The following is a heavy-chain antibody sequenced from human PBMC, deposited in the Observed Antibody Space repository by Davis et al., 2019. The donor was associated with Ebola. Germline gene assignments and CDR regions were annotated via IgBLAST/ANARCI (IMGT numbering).Heavy chain of an antibody. D-gene: IGHD6-19*01. CDR3: ARDTIFSSGWSL. J-gene: IGHJ4*02. CDR1: RYTFTSYA. V-gene: IGHV1-3*01. Sequence: AASVKVSCKASRYTFTSYAMHWVRQAPGQRLEWMGWINAGNGNTKYSQKFQGRVTITRDTSASTAYMELSSLRSEDTAVYYCARDTIFSSGWSLWGQGTLVTVSS. CDR2: INAGNGNT.